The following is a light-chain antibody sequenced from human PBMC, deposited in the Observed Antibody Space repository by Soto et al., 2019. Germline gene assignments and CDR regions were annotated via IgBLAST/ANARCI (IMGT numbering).Light chain of an antibody. Sequence: QSMLTHPASVSGSTGQSITISCTGTSSDVGGYNYVSWYQQHPGKAPKLMIYDVSKRPTGVSNRVSASKAVNTAPLTTSGLQAEEGLAYSGSSNTSKSKPNVCGAGPKVPAL. CDR2: DVS. CDR1: SSDVGGYNY. J-gene: IGLJ1*01. V-gene: IGLV2-14*01. CDR3: SSNTSKSKPNV.